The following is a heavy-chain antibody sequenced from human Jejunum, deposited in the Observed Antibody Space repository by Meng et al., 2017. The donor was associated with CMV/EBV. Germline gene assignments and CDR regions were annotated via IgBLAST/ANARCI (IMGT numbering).Heavy chain of an antibody. CDR2: THYRSNWYN. D-gene: IGHD6-13*01. CDR3: ARAGYSSIGYSSSWPPGDFDS. V-gene: IGHV6-1*01. CDR1: V. Sequence: VWTWNRQSPSGRLEWLGMTHYRSNWYNDYAPSVKTRITINPDTSKNQFSLQLNSVTPEDTAVYYCARAGYSSIGYSSSWPPGDFDSWGQGTLVTVSS. J-gene: IGHJ4*02.